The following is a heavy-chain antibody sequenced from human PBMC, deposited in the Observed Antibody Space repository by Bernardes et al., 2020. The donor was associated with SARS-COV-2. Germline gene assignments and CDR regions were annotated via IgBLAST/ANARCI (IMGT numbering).Heavy chain of an antibody. Sequence: GGSLRLSCVASGFAVSTNYMTWVRQAPGKGLVWVSRSNEDGSWTNYADSVKGRFTISRDNAKNTLYLQMDSLRVEDAGIYYCAMDLSGPKDYWGQGTLVTVSS. D-gene: IGHD2-2*03. CDR2: SNEDGSWT. CDR1: GFAVSTNY. CDR3: AMDLSGPKDY. J-gene: IGHJ4*02. V-gene: IGHV3-74*01.